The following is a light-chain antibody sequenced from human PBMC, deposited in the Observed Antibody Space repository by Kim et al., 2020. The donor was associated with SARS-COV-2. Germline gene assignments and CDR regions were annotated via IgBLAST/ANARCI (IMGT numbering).Light chain of an antibody. Sequence: LGQTVRITCQGDSLRSFYASWYQQKPGQPPVLVIYGKNNRPSGIPARFSGSSSGNTASLTTTGAQAEDEADYYCNSRDSSGNHPDVFGTGTKVTVL. V-gene: IGLV3-19*01. CDR2: GKN. CDR3: NSRDSSGNHPDV. J-gene: IGLJ1*01. CDR1: SLRSFY.